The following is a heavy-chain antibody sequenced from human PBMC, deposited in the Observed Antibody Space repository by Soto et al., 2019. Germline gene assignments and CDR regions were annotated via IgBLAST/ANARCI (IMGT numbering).Heavy chain of an antibody. CDR1: GYTFTSYA. D-gene: IGHD5-12*01. CDR2: INAGNGNT. V-gene: IGHV1-3*01. CDR3: AREGIGYSGYDFPFDY. Sequence: GASVKVSCKASGYTFTSYAMHWVRQAPGQRLEWMGWINAGNGNTKYSQKFQGRVTITRDTSASTAYMELSSLRSEDTAVYYCAREGIGYSGYDFPFDYWGQGTLVTVSS. J-gene: IGHJ4*02.